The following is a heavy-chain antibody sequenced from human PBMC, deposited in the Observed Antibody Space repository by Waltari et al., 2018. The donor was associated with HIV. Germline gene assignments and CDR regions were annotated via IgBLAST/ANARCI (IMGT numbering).Heavy chain of an antibody. V-gene: IGHV7-4-1*02. CDR3: ARSPAF. Sequence: QVQLVQSGSQLKKPGASVKISCKASGYTFNNYAMHWVRQAPGHGLEWMGWMNTNIEDPTSAQGFTGRFVFSLDTSISTTYLQINSLKPEDSAVYYCARSPAFWGQGTLVIVSS. J-gene: IGHJ4*02. CDR1: GYTFNNYA. CDR2: MNTNIEDP.